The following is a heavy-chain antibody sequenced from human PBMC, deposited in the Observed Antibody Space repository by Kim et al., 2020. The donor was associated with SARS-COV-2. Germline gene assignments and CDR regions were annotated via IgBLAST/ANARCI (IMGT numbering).Heavy chain of an antibody. Sequence: STSPADSVRARFTISRDNSTNTLYLQMNSLRAEDTAVYYCAKGGHTMENYWGQGTLVTVSS. V-gene: IGHV3-23*01. CDR3: AKGGHTMENY. D-gene: IGHD3-10*01. CDR2: ST. J-gene: IGHJ4*02.